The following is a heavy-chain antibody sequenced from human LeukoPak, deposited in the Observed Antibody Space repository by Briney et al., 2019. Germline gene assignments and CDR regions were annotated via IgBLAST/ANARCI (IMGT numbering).Heavy chain of an antibody. Sequence: GGSLRLSCAASGFTLSDYYMSWFRLAPGKGLEWVSYSSSSGSTIYYADSVKGRFAISRDNAKDSLYLQMNSLRAEDTAVYYCARRRDFIDYWGQGTLVTVSS. CDR1: GFTLSDYY. CDR2: SSSSGSTI. V-gene: IGHV3-11*01. J-gene: IGHJ4*02. D-gene: IGHD3/OR15-3a*01. CDR3: ARRRDFIDY.